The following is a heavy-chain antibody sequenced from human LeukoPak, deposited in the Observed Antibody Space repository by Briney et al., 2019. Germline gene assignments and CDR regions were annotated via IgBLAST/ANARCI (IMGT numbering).Heavy chain of an antibody. CDR2: ISGSGGST. D-gene: IGHD3-10*01. J-gene: IGHJ5*02. Sequence: GGSLRLSCAASGFTFSSYSISWVRQAPGKGLEWVSAISGSGGSTYYADSVKGRFTISRDNSKTTLYLQMTSLRAEDTAVYYCAKDDHGSGSYYPTWFDPWGQGTLVPVSS. CDR3: AKDDHGSGSYYPTWFDP. CDR1: GFTFSSYS. V-gene: IGHV3-23*01.